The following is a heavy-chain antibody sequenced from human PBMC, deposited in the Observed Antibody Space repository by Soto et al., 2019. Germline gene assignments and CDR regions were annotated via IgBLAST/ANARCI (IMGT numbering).Heavy chain of an antibody. Sequence: SVKVSFKASGYTFGNNDISWGRQATGQGLEWMGWMNPNSGNTGYAQKFQGRVSMTRNTSITTAYLELSSLRSDDTDIYYCARMATSGTLNWFDPWGQGTLVTVSS. CDR3: ARMATSGTLNWFDP. J-gene: IGHJ5*02. CDR1: GYTFGNND. V-gene: IGHV1-8*01. CDR2: MNPNSGNT.